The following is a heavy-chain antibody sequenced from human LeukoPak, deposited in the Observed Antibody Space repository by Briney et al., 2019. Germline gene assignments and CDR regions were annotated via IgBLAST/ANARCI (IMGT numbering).Heavy chain of an antibody. V-gene: IGHV4-59*01. Sequence: PSETLSPTSTVSAGSISSYYWSWLRQPPGKGLEWIGYIYYSGSTNYNPSLKSRVTISVDTSKNQFSLKLSSVTAADTAVYYCARSEYYYDSSGYWPWGQGTLVTVSS. CDR3: ARSEYYYDSSGYWP. D-gene: IGHD3-22*01. CDR1: AGSISSYY. CDR2: IYYSGST. J-gene: IGHJ4*02.